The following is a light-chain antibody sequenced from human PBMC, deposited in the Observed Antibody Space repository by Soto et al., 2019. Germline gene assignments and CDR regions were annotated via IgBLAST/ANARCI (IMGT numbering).Light chain of an antibody. CDR1: SSNIGAGYD. CDR3: QSYDSSLSGSWV. CDR2: GNT. Sequence: QAVVTQPPSVFGAPGQRVTISCTGSSSNIGAGYDVHWYQQLPGTAPKLLIYGNTNRPSGVPDRFSGSRSGTSASLAITGLQAEDEADYYCQSYDSSLSGSWVFGGGTKLTVL. J-gene: IGLJ3*02. V-gene: IGLV1-40*01.